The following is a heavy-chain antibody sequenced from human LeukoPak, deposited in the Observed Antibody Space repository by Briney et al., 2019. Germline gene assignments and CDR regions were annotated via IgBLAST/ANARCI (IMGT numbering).Heavy chain of an antibody. V-gene: IGHV4-61*02. CDR3: ARDGPYDSSGYIRNY. CDR1: GGSISSGSYY. CDR2: IYTSGST. Sequence: SETLSLTCTVSGGSISSGSYYWSWIRQPAGKGLEWIGRIYTSGSTNYNPSLKSRVTISVDTSKNQFSLKLSSVTAADTAVYYCARDGPYDSSGYIRNYWGQGTLVTVSS. D-gene: IGHD3-22*01. J-gene: IGHJ4*02.